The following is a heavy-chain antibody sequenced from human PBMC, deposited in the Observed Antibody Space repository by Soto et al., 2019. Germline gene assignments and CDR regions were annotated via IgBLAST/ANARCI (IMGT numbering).Heavy chain of an antibody. D-gene: IGHD3-22*01. Sequence: LSLTCTVSGGSIISGGYYWSWIRQHPWKGLEWIGYIYYSGSTYYNPSLKSRVTISVDTSKNQFSLKLSSVTAADTAVYYCASNSGYYSNYYYYGMDVWGQGTTVTVSS. CDR1: GGSIISGGYY. CDR2: IYYSGST. CDR3: ASNSGYYSNYYYYGMDV. V-gene: IGHV4-31*03. J-gene: IGHJ6*02.